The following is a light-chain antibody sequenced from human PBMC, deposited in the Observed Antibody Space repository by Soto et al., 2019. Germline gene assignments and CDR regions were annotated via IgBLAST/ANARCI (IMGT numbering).Light chain of an antibody. CDR1: QSISSS. Sequence: MSQSPSTLSASVGDRVTITCRASQSISSSLAWYQQKPGKAPNLLIYKASSLESGVPSRFSGSGSGTEFTLTISSLQPDDFATYYCQQYNSFSGTFGQGTKVDIK. J-gene: IGKJ1*01. CDR2: KAS. CDR3: QQYNSFSGT. V-gene: IGKV1-5*03.